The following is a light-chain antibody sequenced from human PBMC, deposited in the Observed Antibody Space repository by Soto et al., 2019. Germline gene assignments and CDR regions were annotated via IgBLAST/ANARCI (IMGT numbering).Light chain of an antibody. V-gene: IGKV3-20*01. CDR1: QSVSNSN. J-gene: IGKJ3*01. Sequence: EIVLTQSPGTLSLSPGERATLSCRASQSVSNSNLAWYQQKPGQAPRLLIYGASSRATGIPDRFSGSGSGADFTLTISRLEPEYVAAYYWQQYGSSPFTFGPGTKVDIK. CDR3: QQYGSSPFT. CDR2: GAS.